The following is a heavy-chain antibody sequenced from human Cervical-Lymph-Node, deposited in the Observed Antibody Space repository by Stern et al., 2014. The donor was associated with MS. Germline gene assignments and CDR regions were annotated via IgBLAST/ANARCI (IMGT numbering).Heavy chain of an antibody. J-gene: IGHJ6*02. Sequence: QVQLVQSGAELKKPGSSVKVSCKASGGTFSSYGISWVRQAPGQGLEWMGGVIPLFGTTNYARRVQGRCTITADISTSTAYMELSSLRSEDTAVYYCARDGDFDSNYGMDVWGQGTTVTVSS. CDR1: GGTFSSYG. CDR2: VIPLFGTT. V-gene: IGHV1-69*06. CDR3: ARDGDFDSNYGMDV. D-gene: IGHD2-21*02.